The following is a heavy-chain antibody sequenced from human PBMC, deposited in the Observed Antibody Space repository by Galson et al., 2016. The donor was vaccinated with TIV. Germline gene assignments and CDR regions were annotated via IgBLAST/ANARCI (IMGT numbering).Heavy chain of an antibody. CDR3: AKGGATILDAMGV. J-gene: IGHJ6*02. CDR2: ITSSGASA. D-gene: IGHD3-3*01. V-gene: IGHV3-23*01. CDR1: GSTFSNFA. Sequence: SLRLSCAASGSTFSNFATSWVRQAPGKGLEWVSIITSSGASADYADSVKGRFTISRDNSNTRLYLQMNSLGAGDTAVYYCAKGGATILDAMGVWGQGTTVIVSS.